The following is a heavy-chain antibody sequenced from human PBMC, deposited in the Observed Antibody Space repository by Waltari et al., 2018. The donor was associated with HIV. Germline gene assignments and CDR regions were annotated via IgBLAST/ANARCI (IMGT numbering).Heavy chain of an antibody. Sequence: EVKLVQSGGGLVQPGGSLRLPCAASGVTFRSHAMGWVRRAPGKGLQWVSTISGSGSQTYYAESAKGRFAISRDNSEDTLILQMTRLRVEDTALYFCAKDFDTSGLPYVVIDSWGQGTLVTVSS. V-gene: IGHV3-23*04. CDR3: AKDFDTSGLPYVVIDS. CDR1: GVTFRSHA. D-gene: IGHD3-22*01. J-gene: IGHJ4*02. CDR2: ISGSGSQT.